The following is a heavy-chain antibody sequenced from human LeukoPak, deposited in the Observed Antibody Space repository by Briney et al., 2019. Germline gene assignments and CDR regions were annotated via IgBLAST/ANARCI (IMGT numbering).Heavy chain of an antibody. CDR1: GYTFTGYY. CDR3: ARAYNGYSSSSPKGY. CDR2: INPNSGGT. V-gene: IGHV1-2*06. D-gene: IGHD6-6*01. Sequence: GASAKVSCKASGYTFTGYYMHWVRQAPGQGLEWMGRINPNSGGTNYAQKFQGRVTMTRDTSISTAYMELSRLRSDDTAVYYCARAYNGYSSSSPKGYWGQGTLVTVSS. J-gene: IGHJ4*02.